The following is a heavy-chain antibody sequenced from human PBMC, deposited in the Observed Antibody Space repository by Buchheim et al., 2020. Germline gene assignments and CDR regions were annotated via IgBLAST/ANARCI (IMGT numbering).Heavy chain of an antibody. Sequence: EVQLLESGGALVQPGGSLRLSCAASGFKFSSYAMSWVRQAPGKGLEWVSGISASGSITDYAESVKGRFTISRDNSKNTLYVQRKSLRAEDTAVYYCAKRTNYYDNSVYYSQPHDNGGKGTL. CDR2: ISASGSIT. V-gene: IGHV3-23*01. D-gene: IGHD3-22*01. CDR1: GFKFSSYA. CDR3: AKRTNYYDNSVYYSQPHDN. J-gene: IGHJ4*02.